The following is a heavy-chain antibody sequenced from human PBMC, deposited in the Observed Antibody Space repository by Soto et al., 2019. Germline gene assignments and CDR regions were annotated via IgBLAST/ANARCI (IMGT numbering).Heavy chain of an antibody. CDR1: GGTFSSYA. V-gene: IGHV1-69*01. D-gene: IGHD3-10*01. CDR2: ISPIFGTA. J-gene: IGHJ4*02. Sequence: QVQLVQSGAEVKKPGSSVKVSCKASGGTFSSYAISWVRQAPGQGLEWMGGISPIFGTANYAQKFQGRVTITADESTSTAYMELSSLRSEDTAVYYCARAGITMVRGVPGDSFDYWGQGTLVTVSS. CDR3: ARAGITMVRGVPGDSFDY.